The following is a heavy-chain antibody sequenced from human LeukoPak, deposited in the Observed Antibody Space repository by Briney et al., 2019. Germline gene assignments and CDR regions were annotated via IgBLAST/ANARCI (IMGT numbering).Heavy chain of an antibody. CDR2: IIPFLGIT. J-gene: IGHJ6*03. Sequence: GSSVKVSCKASGGTFSYYTISWVRQAPGQGLEWVGRIIPFLGITNYAQKFQGRVTITADKSTSTAYMELSSLRSEDTAVYYCARATSEIPAAALTGSKYYYYYYMDVWDKGTTVTVSS. V-gene: IGHV1-69*02. CDR3: ARATSEIPAAALTGSKYYYYYYMDV. D-gene: IGHD2-2*01. CDR1: GGTFSYYT.